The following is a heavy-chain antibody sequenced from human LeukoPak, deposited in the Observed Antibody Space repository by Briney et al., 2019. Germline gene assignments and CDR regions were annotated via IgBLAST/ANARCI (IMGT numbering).Heavy chain of an antibody. CDR1: GFTFSSYA. Sequence: GGSLRLSCAASGFTFSSYAMSWVRQAPGKGLEWVSAISGSGGGTDYADSVKGRFTISRANSKNTLYLQMNSLRAEDTAVYFCAKGAPRGDGYRNYFDYWGQGTLVTVSS. CDR2: ISGSGGGT. V-gene: IGHV3-23*01. D-gene: IGHD5-24*01. J-gene: IGHJ4*02. CDR3: AKGAPRGDGYRNYFDY.